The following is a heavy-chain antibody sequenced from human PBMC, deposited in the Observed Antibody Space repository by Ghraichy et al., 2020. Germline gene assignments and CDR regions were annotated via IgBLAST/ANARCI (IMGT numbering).Heavy chain of an antibody. V-gene: IGHV4-34*01. J-gene: IGHJ4*02. CDR1: GGSFSGYY. D-gene: IGHD6-6*01. CDR2: INHSGST. Sequence: VYGGSFSGYYWSWIRQPPGKGLEWIGEINHSGSTNYNPSLKSRVTISVDTSKNQFSLKLSSVTAADTAVYYCAREGKYSRSLFWWGQGTLLTVLS. CDR3: AREGKYSRSLFW.